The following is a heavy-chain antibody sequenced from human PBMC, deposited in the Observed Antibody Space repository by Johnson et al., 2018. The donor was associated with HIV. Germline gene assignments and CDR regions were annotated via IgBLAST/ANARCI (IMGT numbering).Heavy chain of an antibody. Sequence: VQLVESGGGVVQPGRSLRLSCAASGFSFSSYAMHWVRQAPGKGLEWVSGISWNSGSIGYADSVKGRFTISRDNAKNSLYQQMNSLRAEDTALYYCAKEAAMVQGGAFDIWGQGTMVTVSS. CDR1: GFSFSSYA. CDR3: AKEAAMVQGGAFDI. CDR2: ISWNSGSI. J-gene: IGHJ3*02. V-gene: IGHV3-9*01. D-gene: IGHD3-10*01.